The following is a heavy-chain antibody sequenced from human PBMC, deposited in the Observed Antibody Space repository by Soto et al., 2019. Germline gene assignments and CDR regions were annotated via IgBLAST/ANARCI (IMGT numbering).Heavy chain of an antibody. J-gene: IGHJ6*02. V-gene: IGHV3-33*01. CDR2: IWYDGSNK. CDR1: GFTFSSYG. Sequence: QVQLVESGGGVVQPGRSLRLSCAASGFTFSSYGMHWVRQAPGKGLEWVAVIWYDGSNKYYADSVKGRFTISRDNSKKTMYLQMNSLRAEDTAAYYCARDRTTVNTVYYYGMDVWGQGTTVTVSS. D-gene: IGHD4-17*01. CDR3: ARDRTTVNTVYYYGMDV.